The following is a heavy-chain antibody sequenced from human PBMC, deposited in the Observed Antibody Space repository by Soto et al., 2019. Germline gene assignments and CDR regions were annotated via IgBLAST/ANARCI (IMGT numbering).Heavy chain of an antibody. CDR1: GGSISSGVYY. J-gene: IGHJ4*02. CDR2: IYYSGIT. V-gene: IGHV4-31*03. CDR3: ARGRDTADYYFDY. D-gene: IGHD5-18*01. Sequence: SETLSLTCTVSGGSISSGVYYWSWIGHHPGKGLEWIGYIYYSGITYYNPSLKSRVTISVDTSKNQFSQKLSSVTAADTAVYYCARGRDTADYYFDYWGQRPLVTVSS.